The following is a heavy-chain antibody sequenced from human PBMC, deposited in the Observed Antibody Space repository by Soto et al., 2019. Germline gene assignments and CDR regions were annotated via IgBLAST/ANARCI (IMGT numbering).Heavy chain of an antibody. CDR3: ARDRAPRGWSYLDL. CDR2: IIPIFGTP. CDR1: GGSFSDYA. Sequence: QVQLVQSGAEVKKPGSSVKISCKAFGGSFSDYAISWVRQAPGQGLEWMGGIIPIFGTPNYAQKFQDRVTFTAHVSTNTAYMELSRLTSEDTAVYYCARDRAPRGWSYLDLWGQGTQVTVSS. V-gene: IGHV1-69*01. J-gene: IGHJ4*02. D-gene: IGHD2-15*01.